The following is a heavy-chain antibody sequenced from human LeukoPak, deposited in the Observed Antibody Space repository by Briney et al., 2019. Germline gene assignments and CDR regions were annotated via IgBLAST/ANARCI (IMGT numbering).Heavy chain of an antibody. V-gene: IGHV3-33*06. CDR1: GFTFSSYG. CDR3: AKDYHVVV. D-gene: IGHD2-21*01. J-gene: IGHJ4*02. Sequence: GGSLRLSCAASGFTFSSYGMHWVRQAPGKGLEWVAVIWYDGSNEYYADSVKGRFTISRDNSKNTLYLQMNSLRAEDTAVYYCAKDYHVVVWGQGTLVTVSS. CDR2: IWYDGSNE.